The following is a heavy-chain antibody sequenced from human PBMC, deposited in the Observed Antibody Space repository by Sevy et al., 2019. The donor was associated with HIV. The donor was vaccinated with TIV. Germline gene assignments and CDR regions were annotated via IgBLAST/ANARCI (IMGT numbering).Heavy chain of an antibody. CDR2: IKQDGSEK. Sequence: GSLRLSCAASEFTFSSYWMSWVRQAPGKGLEWVANIKQDGSEKYYVDSVKGRFTISRDNAKNSLYLQMNSLRAEDTAVYYCARSGGSYDYGMDVWGQGTTVTVSS. CDR1: EFTFSSYW. J-gene: IGHJ6*02. CDR3: ARSGGSYDYGMDV. V-gene: IGHV3-7*01. D-gene: IGHD1-26*01.